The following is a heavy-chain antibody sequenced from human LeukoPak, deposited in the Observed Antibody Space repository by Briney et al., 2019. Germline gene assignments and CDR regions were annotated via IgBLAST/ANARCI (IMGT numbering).Heavy chain of an antibody. CDR1: GFTFSSYG. V-gene: IGHV3-9*01. J-gene: IGHJ4*02. CDR3: ATRYASGPIADY. D-gene: IGHD3-10*01. CDR2: ITWNGGTI. Sequence: GGSLRLSCAASGFTFSSYGIHWVRQAPGKGLEWVPGITWNGGTIDYADSVKGRFTISRDNAKNSLYLQMNSLRAEDTALYYCATRYASGPIADYWGQGTLVTVSS.